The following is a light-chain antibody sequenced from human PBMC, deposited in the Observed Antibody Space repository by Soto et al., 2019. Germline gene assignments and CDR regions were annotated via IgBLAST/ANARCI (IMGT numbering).Light chain of an antibody. Sequence: DIVMTQSPLSLPVTPGEPASISCSSSQSLLQSNGYNYLDWYLQKPVQSPQLLIFFGSYRASGVRDRVSGSGSGRDFTLKIRSVEAEDVGIYYCLQSQQTPPTFGQGTRVEIK. V-gene: IGKV2-28*01. J-gene: IGKJ1*01. CDR2: FGS. CDR3: LQSQQTPPT. CDR1: QSLLQSNGYNY.